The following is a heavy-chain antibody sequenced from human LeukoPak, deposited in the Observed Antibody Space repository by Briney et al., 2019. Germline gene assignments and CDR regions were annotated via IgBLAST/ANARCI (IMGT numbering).Heavy chain of an antibody. CDR2: IKEDGTEK. Sequence: PGGSLRLSCVASGFTFSTYWMTWVRQAPGKGLEWVVNIKEDGTEKYFVDSVKGRFTISRDNAKNSLYLQMNSLMAEDTAVYYCARRGGSGWFREQDYWGQGTLVTVSS. CDR1: GFTFSTYW. J-gene: IGHJ4*02. V-gene: IGHV3-7*01. D-gene: IGHD3-10*01. CDR3: ARRGGSGWFREQDY.